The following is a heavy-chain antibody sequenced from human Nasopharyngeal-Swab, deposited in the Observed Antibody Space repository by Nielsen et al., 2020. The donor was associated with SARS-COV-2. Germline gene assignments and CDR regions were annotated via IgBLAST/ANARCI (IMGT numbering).Heavy chain of an antibody. CDR2: ISHSGST. J-gene: IGHJ3*02. V-gene: IGHV4-34*01. CDR1: GGSFSDYY. Sequence: SQTLSLTCAVYGGSFSDYYWSWIRQTPGKGLEWIGEISHSGSTNYNPSLKSRVTISVDTSKNQFSLKLSPVTAADTAVYYCARGVISSFDAFDIWGQGTMVTVSS. CDR3: ARGVISSFDAFDI. D-gene: IGHD3-16*02.